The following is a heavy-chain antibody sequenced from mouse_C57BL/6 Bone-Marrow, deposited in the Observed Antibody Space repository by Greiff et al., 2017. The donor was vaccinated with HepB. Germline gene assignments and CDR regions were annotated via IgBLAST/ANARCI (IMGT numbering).Heavy chain of an antibody. Sequence: QVQLQKSGPGLVQPSQRLSITCTVSGFSLTSYGVHWVRQPPGKGLEWLGVIWSGGSTAYNAAFISRLSISKDNSKSQVFFKMNSRQADDTAIYYCAHPKFAYWGQGTLVTVSA. J-gene: IGHJ3*01. CDR2: IWSGGST. CDR1: GFSLTSYG. CDR3: AHPKFAY. V-gene: IGHV2-4*01.